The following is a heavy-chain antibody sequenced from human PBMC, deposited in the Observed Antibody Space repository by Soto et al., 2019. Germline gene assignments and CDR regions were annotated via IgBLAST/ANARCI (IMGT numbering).Heavy chain of an antibody. CDR1: GGTFSSYA. V-gene: IGHV1-18*01. D-gene: IGHD3-22*01. CDR3: ARGRYDSSGFYFDY. Sequence: ASVKVSCKASGGTFSSYAISWVRQAPGQGLEWMGWISAYNGNTNYAQKLQGRVTMTTDTSTSTAYMELGSLRSDDTAVYYCARGRYDSSGFYFDYWGQGTLVTVSS. J-gene: IGHJ4*02. CDR2: ISAYNGNT.